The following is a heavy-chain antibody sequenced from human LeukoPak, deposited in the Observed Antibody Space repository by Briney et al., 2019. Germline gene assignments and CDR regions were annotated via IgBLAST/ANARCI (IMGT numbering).Heavy chain of an antibody. CDR2: INPSGGST. Sequence: ASVKVSCKASGYRLTSYYMHWVRQAPGQGLEWMGIINPSGGSTIYAQKFQDRVSMTRDTSTNTVYMELSSLSSEDTAVYYCARGGEYQLLDDFWGQGTLVTVSS. CDR3: ARGGEYQLLDDF. J-gene: IGHJ4*02. V-gene: IGHV1-46*01. D-gene: IGHD2-2*01. CDR1: GYRLTSYY.